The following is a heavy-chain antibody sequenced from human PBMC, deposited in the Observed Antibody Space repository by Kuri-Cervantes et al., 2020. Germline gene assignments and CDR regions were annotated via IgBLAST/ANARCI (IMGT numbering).Heavy chain of an antibody. CDR2: IKQDGSDK. Sequence: GESLKISCVGSGFTVSSYWMSWVRQAPGKGLEWVANIKQDGSDKYYVDSVKGRFTISRDNAKNSLYLQMNSLRAEDTALYYCARRFDLWGQGTMVTVSS. V-gene: IGHV3-7*01. CDR1: GFTVSSYW. CDR3: ARRFDL. J-gene: IGHJ3*01.